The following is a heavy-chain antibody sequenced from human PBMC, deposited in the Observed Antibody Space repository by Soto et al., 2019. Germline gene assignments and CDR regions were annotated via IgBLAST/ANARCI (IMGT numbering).Heavy chain of an antibody. V-gene: IGHV1-2*02. CDR1: GYTFTGYY. Sequence: ASVKVSCKASGYTFTGYYMHWVRQAPGQGLEWMGWINPNSGGTNYAQKFQGRVTMTRDTSISTAYMELSRLRSDDTAVYYCARGAYCGGECYPHNFLNWFDHWGQGTLVTVSS. J-gene: IGHJ5*02. CDR3: ARGAYCGGECYPHNFLNWFDH. CDR2: INPNSGGT. D-gene: IGHD2-21*01.